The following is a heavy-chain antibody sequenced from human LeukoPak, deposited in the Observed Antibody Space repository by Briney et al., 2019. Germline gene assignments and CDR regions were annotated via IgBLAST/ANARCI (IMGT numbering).Heavy chain of an antibody. CDR3: AASMVRGVYDY. V-gene: IGHV1-69*01. D-gene: IGHD3-10*01. Sequence: SVKVSCKASGGTFSSYAISWVRQAPGQGLEWMGGIIPIFGTANYAQKFQGRVTITADESTSTAYMELGSLRSEDTAAYYCAASMVRGVYDYWGQGTLVTVSS. CDR1: GGTFSSYA. J-gene: IGHJ4*02. CDR2: IIPIFGTA.